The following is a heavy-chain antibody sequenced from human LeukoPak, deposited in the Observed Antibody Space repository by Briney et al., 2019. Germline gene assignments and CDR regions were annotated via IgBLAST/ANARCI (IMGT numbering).Heavy chain of an antibody. CDR1: GFTFRSYI. D-gene: IGHD6-19*01. V-gene: IGHV3-7*01. Sequence: GGSLRLSCAASGFTFRSYIMHWVRQAPGKGLEWVADIKQDGSEKYYVDSVKGRFTISRDNGKNSLYVQMNSLRAEDTGVYYCARGYNSAWTAWGQGTLVTVSS. CDR2: IKQDGSEK. CDR3: ARGYNSAWTA. J-gene: IGHJ4*02.